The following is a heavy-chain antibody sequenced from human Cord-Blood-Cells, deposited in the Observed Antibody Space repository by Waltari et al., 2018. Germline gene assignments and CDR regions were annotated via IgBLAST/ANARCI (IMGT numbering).Heavy chain of an antibody. CDR1: GGSISSGGYY. J-gene: IGHJ4*02. V-gene: IGHV4-31*03. CDR3: ARLDDSSGYYFDY. D-gene: IGHD3-22*01. Sequence: QVQLQESGPGLVKPSQTLSLTCTVSGGSISSGGYYWSWIRQHPGKGLEWIGYIYYSGSTYYNPSLKSRVTISVDQSKNQFSLKLSSVTAADTAVYYCARLDDSSGYYFDYWGQGTLVTVSS. CDR2: IYYSGST.